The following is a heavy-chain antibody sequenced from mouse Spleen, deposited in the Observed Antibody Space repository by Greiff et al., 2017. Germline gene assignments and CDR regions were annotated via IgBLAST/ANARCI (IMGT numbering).Heavy chain of an antibody. CDR3: AREYGNYYYAMDY. Sequence: EVKLVESGAELVRPGALVKLSCKASGFNIKDYYMHWVKQRPEQGLEWIGWIDPENGNTIYDPKFQGKASITADTSSNTAYLQLSSLTSEDTAVYYCAREYGNYYYAMDYWGQGTSVTVSS. J-gene: IGHJ4*01. CDR1: GFNIKDYY. CDR2: IDPENGNT. V-gene: IGHV14-1*02. D-gene: IGHD2-10*02.